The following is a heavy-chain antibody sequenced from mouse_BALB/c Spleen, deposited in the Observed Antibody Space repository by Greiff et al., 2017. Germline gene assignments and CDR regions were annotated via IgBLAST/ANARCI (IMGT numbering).Heavy chain of an antibody. CDR3: ARDDGYYFDY. V-gene: IGHV5-6-5*01. CDR2: ISSGGST. D-gene: IGHD2-3*01. J-gene: IGHJ2*01. CDR1: GFTFSSYA. Sequence: EVKLVESGGGLVKPGGSLKLSCAASGFTFSSYAMSWVRQTPEKRLEWVASISSGGSTYYPDSVKGRFTISRDNARNILYLQMSSLRSEDTAMYYCARDDGYYFDYWGQGTTLTVSS.